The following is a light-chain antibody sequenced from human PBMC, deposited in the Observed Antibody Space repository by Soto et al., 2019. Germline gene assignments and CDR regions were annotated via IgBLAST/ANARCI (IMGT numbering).Light chain of an antibody. CDR1: SSDVGDYPY. Sequence: QSALTQPASVSGSPGQSITISCTGTSSDVGDYPYVSWYQQHLGEAPQLIISEVSDRPSRISNRFSGSKSGNTASLTISGLQAEDEADYYCSSYSTRTTLEVFGGGTKVT. J-gene: IGLJ2*01. CDR3: SSYSTRTTLEV. V-gene: IGLV2-14*01. CDR2: EVS.